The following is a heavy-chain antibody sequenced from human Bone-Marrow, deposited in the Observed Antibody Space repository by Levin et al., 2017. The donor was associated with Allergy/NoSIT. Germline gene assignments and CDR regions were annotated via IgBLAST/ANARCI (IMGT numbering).Heavy chain of an antibody. J-gene: IGHJ6*02. CDR1: GFTFSSYA. CDR2: ISYDGSNK. V-gene: IGHV3-30-3*01. D-gene: IGHD6-13*01. Sequence: GGSLRLSCAASGFTFSSYAMHWVRQAPGKGLEWVAVISYDGSNKYYADSVKGRFTISRDNSKNTLYLQMNSLRAEDTAVYYCARDLGAEQQLPYYYYYGMDVWGQGTMVTVSS. CDR3: ARDLGAEQQLPYYYYYGMDV.